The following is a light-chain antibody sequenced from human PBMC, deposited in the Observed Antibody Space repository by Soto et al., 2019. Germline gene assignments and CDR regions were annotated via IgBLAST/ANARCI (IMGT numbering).Light chain of an antibody. CDR2: SAS. Sequence: DIQMTQSPSYLSASVGDRDSISCRASQPISIYLAWYQQKPGMVPQLLIYSASTLQSGFPSRFSASGSGINFTLTISSLQPGDVATYFCQKYNRVPFSFGPGTKVDLK. V-gene: IGKV1-27*01. CDR1: QPISIY. CDR3: QKYNRVPFS. J-gene: IGKJ3*01.